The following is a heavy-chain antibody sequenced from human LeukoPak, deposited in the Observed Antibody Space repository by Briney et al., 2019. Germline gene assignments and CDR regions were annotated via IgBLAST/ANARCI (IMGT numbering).Heavy chain of an antibody. CDR3: ARDLDNWNYDFDY. D-gene: IGHD1-7*01. Sequence: PEGSLRLSCVASGFTFSSYEMTWVRQAPGKGLEWVSSISSSSSYIYYADSVKGRFTISRDNAKNSLYLQMNSLRAEDTAVYYCARDLDNWNYDFDYWGQGTLVTVSS. CDR1: GFTFSSYE. V-gene: IGHV3-21*01. J-gene: IGHJ4*02. CDR2: ISSSSSYI.